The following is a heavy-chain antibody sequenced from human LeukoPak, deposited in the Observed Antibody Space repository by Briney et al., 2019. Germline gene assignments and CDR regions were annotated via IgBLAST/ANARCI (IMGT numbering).Heavy chain of an antibody. CDR2: IYYSGTT. V-gene: IGHV4-39*01. J-gene: IGHJ6*03. Sequence: ASETLSLTCSVSGGSISTSNYYLGWIRQPPGKGLEWIGTIYYSGTTHYNPSLESRVTIFEDTSKNQFSLMLNSVTAADTAVYYCARQVSDYYYYYIDVWGEGTTVTVSS. CDR3: ARQVSDYYYYYIDV. D-gene: IGHD3-10*01. CDR1: GGSISTSNYY.